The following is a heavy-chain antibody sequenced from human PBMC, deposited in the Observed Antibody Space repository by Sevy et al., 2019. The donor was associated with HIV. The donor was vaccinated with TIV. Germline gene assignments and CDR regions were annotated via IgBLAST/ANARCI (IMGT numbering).Heavy chain of an antibody. Sequence: GGSLRLSCAASGFMLNAHAMIWVRQAPGKGLEWVSGISGSGGDKYYADSVKGRFIVSKDISQHTMYLQMDSQRVDDXXVYFCAKVGGYNVYDXXVAXXXSXFWGQXTPVTVSS. CDR1: GFMLNAHA. J-gene: IGHJ4*02. V-gene: IGHV3-23*01. CDR3: AKVGGYNVYDXXVAXXXSXF. CDR2: ISGSGGDK. D-gene: IGHD5-12*01.